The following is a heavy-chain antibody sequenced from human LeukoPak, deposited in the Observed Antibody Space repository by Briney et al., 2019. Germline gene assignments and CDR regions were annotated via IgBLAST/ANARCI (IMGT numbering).Heavy chain of an antibody. V-gene: IGHV4-59*08. CDR1: GGSISSYY. J-gene: IGHJ4*02. CDR3: ARHGFGGYCSGSSCYFAY. CDR2: IYYSGST. D-gene: IGHD2-15*01. Sequence: SETLSLTCTVSGGSISSYYWSWIRQPPGKGLEWIGYIYYSGSTNYNPSLKSRVTISVDTSNNQFSLKLSSVTAADTAVYYCARHGFGGYCSGSSCYFAYWGQGTLVTVSS.